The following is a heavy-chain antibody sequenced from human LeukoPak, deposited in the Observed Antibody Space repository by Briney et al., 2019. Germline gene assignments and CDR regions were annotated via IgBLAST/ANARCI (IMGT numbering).Heavy chain of an antibody. CDR2: IRYDGSNK. J-gene: IGHJ3*02. D-gene: IGHD2-2*02. CDR1: GFTFSSYG. CDR3: AKLGPYCSSTSCYRGDAFDI. Sequence: GGSLRLSCAASGFTFSSYGMHWVRQAPGKGLEWVAFIRYDGSNKYYADSVKGRFTISRDNSKNTLYLQMNSLRAEDTAVYYCAKLGPYCSSTSCYRGDAFDIWGQGTMVTVSS. V-gene: IGHV3-30*02.